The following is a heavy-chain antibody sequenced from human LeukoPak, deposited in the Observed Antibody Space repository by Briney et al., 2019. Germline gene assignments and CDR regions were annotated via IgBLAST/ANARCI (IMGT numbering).Heavy chain of an antibody. J-gene: IGHJ4*02. CDR1: GDADSSADYY. CDR3: ARENLGSCRDGSRHHTGLDY. V-gene: IGHV4-30-4*02. D-gene: IGHD2-15*01. Sequence: SDTLSLTCTVSGDADSSADYYWTWVRRSPGKGLEWIGHIYYSGNTYYSPSLKSQVTISLDTSKNQFSLSLNSVTAADAAVYFCARENLGSCRDGSRHHTGLDYWGQGTLVTVSS. CDR2: IYYSGNT.